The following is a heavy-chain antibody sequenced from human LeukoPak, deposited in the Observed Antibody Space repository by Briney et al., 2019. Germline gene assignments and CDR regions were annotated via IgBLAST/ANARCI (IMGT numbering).Heavy chain of an antibody. CDR1: GGSISSGTHY. Sequence: SQTLSLTCDVSGGSISSGTHYWTWIRQPVGKGLEWLGRIFTSGSPTYNSSLKSRLTISIDKSKNQFSLKLSSVTAADTAVYYCARRWNYKDAFDIWGQGTMVTVSS. D-gene: IGHD1-7*01. J-gene: IGHJ3*02. CDR2: IFTSGSP. V-gene: IGHV4-61*02. CDR3: ARRWNYKDAFDI.